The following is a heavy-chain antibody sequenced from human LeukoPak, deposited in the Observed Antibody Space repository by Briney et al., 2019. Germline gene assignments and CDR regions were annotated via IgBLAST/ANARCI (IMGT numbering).Heavy chain of an antibody. J-gene: IGHJ4*02. CDR3: ASEAAAGTLGY. CDR1: GGSISSSNW. CDR2: IYHSGST. D-gene: IGHD6-13*01. Sequence: SETLSPTCAVSGGSISSSNWWSWVRQPPGKGLEWIGEIYHSGSTNYNSSLKSRVTISVDKSKNQFSLKLSSVTAADTAVYYCASEAAAGTLGYWGQGTLVTVSS. V-gene: IGHV4-4*02.